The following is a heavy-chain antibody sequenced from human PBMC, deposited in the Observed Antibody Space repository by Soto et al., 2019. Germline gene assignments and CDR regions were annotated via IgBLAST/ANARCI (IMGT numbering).Heavy chain of an antibody. J-gene: IGHJ4*02. V-gene: IGHV3-23*01. CDR1: GFTFSSYA. Sequence: GGSLRLSCAASGFTFSSYAMSWVRQAPGKGLEWVSAISGSGGSTYYADSVKGRFTISRDNSKNTLYLQMNSLRAEDTAVYYCAKAEDSSGYYYRGNYFDYWGQGTLVTVSS. D-gene: IGHD3-22*01. CDR3: AKAEDSSGYYYRGNYFDY. CDR2: ISGSGGST.